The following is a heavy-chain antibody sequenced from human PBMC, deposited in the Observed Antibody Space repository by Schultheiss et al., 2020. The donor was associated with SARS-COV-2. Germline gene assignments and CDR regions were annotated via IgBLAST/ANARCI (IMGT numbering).Heavy chain of an antibody. Sequence: GGSLRLSCAASGFTVSSNYMSWVRQAPGKGLEWVSVIYSGGSTYYADSVKGRFTISRDNAKNSLYLQMNSLRAEDTAVYYCAKGSLTGYGYGDYWGQGTLVTVSS. CDR2: IYSGGST. D-gene: IGHD5-18*01. CDR1: GFTVSSNY. V-gene: IGHV3-66*01. CDR3: AKGSLTGYGYGDY. J-gene: IGHJ4*02.